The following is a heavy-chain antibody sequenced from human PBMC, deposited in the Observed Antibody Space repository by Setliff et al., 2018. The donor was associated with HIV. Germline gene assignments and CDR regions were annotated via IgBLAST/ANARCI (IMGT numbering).Heavy chain of an antibody. CDR3: ARHAAGPDGPFDY. Sequence: SETLSLTCTVSGGSISTYYWSWIRQPPGKRLEWIGYINDNGSTNYNPSLKSRVTISVDTSKNQFSLKLSSVIAADTAVYYCARHAAGPDGPFDYWGQGTLVTVSS. V-gene: IGHV4-59*08. CDR1: GGSISTYY. J-gene: IGHJ4*02. CDR2: INDNGST.